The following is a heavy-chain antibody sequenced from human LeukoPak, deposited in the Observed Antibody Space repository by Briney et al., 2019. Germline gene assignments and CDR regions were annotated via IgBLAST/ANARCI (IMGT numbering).Heavy chain of an antibody. Sequence: GGSLRLSCAASGFTFSSYSMNWVRQAPGKGLEWVSYISSSSSTIYYADSVRGRFTISRDNAKNSLYLQMNSLRAEDTAVYYCASWVAVAGTGFDYWGQGTLVTVSS. CDR2: ISSSSSTI. V-gene: IGHV3-48*04. CDR1: GFTFSSYS. D-gene: IGHD6-19*01. J-gene: IGHJ4*02. CDR3: ASWVAVAGTGFDY.